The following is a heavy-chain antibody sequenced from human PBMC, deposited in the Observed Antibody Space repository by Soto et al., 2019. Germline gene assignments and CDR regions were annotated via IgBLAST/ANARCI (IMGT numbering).Heavy chain of an antibody. D-gene: IGHD3-3*01. Sequence: GGSLRLSCVASGFSFSNYNVNWVRQAPGKGLEWVSYITDGSDTVHYADSVRGRFTISRDNAESSLYLQMNSLRDEDTAVYFCARDFGHGYYLDYWGRGTLVTVSS. CDR3: ARDFGHGYYLDY. J-gene: IGHJ4*02. CDR2: ITDGSDTV. V-gene: IGHV3-48*02. CDR1: GFSFSNYN.